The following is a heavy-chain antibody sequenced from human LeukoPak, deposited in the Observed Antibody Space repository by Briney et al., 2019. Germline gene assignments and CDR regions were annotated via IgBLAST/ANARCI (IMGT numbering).Heavy chain of an antibody. CDR3: ARDTSYYYDSSGSETDY. J-gene: IGHJ4*02. V-gene: IGHV3-30*03. CDR2: ISYDGSNK. CDR1: GFTFSSYG. Sequence: GRSLRLSCAASGFTFSSYGMHWVRQAPGKGLEWVAVISYDGSNKYYADSVKGRFTISRDNAKNSLYLQMNSLRAEDTAVYYCARDTSYYYDSSGSETDYWGQGTLVTVSS. D-gene: IGHD3-22*01.